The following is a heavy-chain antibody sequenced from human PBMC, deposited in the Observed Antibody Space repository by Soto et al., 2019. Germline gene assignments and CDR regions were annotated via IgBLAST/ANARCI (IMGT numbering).Heavy chain of an antibody. V-gene: IGHV1-18*01. D-gene: IGHD3-3*01. Sequence: QVQLVQSGAEVKKPGASVRVSCKASGYTFTSYGISWVRQAPGQGLEWMGWISAYNGNTNYAQKLQGRVTMTTDTSTSTAYMELRSLRSDDTAVYYCARDLTIFGVERRYGMDVWGQGTTVTVSS. J-gene: IGHJ6*02. CDR3: ARDLTIFGVERRYGMDV. CDR2: ISAYNGNT. CDR1: GYTFTSYG.